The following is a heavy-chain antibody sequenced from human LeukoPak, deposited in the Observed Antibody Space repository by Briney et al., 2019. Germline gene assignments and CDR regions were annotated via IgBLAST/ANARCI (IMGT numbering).Heavy chain of an antibody. J-gene: IGHJ4*02. Sequence: ASVKVSCKASGYTFNDHDMHWVLQAPGQGLEWMGRINPNSGGTTYAQKFQGRVTMTRDTSISTAYMELSRLTSDDTAVYYCARDWSGSYAQWGQRTLVSVSS. CDR3: ARDWSGSYAQ. CDR1: GYTFNDHD. D-gene: IGHD1-26*01. V-gene: IGHV1-2*06. CDR2: INPNSGGT.